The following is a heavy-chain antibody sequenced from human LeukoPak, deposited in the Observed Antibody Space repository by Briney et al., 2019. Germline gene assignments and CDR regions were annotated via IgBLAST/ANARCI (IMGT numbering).Heavy chain of an antibody. D-gene: IGHD2-15*01. Sequence: PSDTLSLTCPVYGGSFSGSYSSWIRHPPGKGLECIREINNSGSTNYNPSVKRRVTISVDTSKNQFSLKLSSVGAADTAVYYCARGRRRLVAAQFDHWGRGTLVTVSS. J-gene: IGHJ2*01. CDR2: INNSGST. V-gene: IGHV4-34*01. CDR1: GGSFSGSY. CDR3: ARGRRRLVAAQFDH.